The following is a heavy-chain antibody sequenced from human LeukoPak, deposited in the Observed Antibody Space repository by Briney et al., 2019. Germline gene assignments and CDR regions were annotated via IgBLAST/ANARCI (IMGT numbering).Heavy chain of an antibody. V-gene: IGHV3-30*18. J-gene: IGHJ4*02. D-gene: IGHD6-19*01. CDR2: ISYDGSNK. CDR3: AKDLDGQQWLVPHFDY. CDR1: GFTFSSYG. Sequence: PGGSLRLSCAASGFTFSSYGMHWVRQAPGKGLEWVAVISYDGSNKYYADSVKGRFTISRDNSKNTLYLQMNSLRAEDTAVYYCAKDLDGQQWLVPHFDYWGQGTLVTVSS.